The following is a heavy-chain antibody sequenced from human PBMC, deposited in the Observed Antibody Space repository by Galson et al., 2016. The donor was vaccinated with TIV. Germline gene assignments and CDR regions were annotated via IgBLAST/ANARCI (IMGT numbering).Heavy chain of an antibody. V-gene: IGHV3-9*01. J-gene: IGHJ5*02. CDR2: INWNSDTV. CDR1: GFNFNNYA. Sequence: SLRLSCAASGFNFNNYAMHWVQQAPGKGLEWVSAINWNSDTVAYADSVKGRFTISRDNAKKSLYLHVNSLRSDDTAFYYCAKARNVYDILTTYLSSWGQGTLVIVSS. CDR3: AKARNVYDILTTYLSS. D-gene: IGHD3-9*01.